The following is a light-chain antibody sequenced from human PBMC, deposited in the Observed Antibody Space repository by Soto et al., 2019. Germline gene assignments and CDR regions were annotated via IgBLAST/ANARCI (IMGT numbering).Light chain of an antibody. Sequence: SGLTKPAYVKRLPGEAITISSKRTSSDVGGYNYVSWYQQHPGKAPKLMIYDVSNRPSGVSNRFSGSKSGNTASLTISGLQAEDEADYYCSSYTSSSTPYVFGTGTKVTVL. CDR1: SSDVGGYNY. V-gene: IGLV2-14*01. CDR3: SSYTSSSTPYV. CDR2: DVS. J-gene: IGLJ1*01.